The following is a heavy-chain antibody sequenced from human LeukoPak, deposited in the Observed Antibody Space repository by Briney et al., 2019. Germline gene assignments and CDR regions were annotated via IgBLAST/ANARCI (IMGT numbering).Heavy chain of an antibody. J-gene: IGHJ3*02. CDR2: IKQDGSEK. D-gene: IGHD3-9*01. Sequence: GGSLRLSCAASGFTFEDYGMSWVRQAPGKGLEWVANIKQDGSEKYYVDSVKGRFTISRDNAKNSLYLQMNSLRAEDTAVYYCARANDILTGGRDDAFDIWGQGTMVTVSS. CDR3: ARANDILTGGRDDAFDI. V-gene: IGHV3-7*01. CDR1: GFTFEDYG.